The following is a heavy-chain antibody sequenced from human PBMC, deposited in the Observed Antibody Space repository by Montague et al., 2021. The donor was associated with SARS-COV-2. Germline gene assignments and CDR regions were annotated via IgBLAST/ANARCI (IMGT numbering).Heavy chain of an antibody. D-gene: IGHD3-10*01. Sequence: SMRLSCLASGFTFYAYWMNLVRQAPGEGLEWVANINYDGSAPYYXGSFKGLFTISRDNSNNALHLQMKNLRAADTAVYFCARNPHRTYFYGSGIYLLNHSFDYWGPGTLVTVSS. CDR3: ARNPHRTYFYGSGIYLLNHSFDY. V-gene: IGHV3-7*01. J-gene: IGHJ4*02. CDR1: GFTFYAYW. CDR2: INYDGSAP.